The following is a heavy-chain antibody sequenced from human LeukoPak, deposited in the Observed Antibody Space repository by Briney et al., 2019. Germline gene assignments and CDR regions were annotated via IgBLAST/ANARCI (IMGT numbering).Heavy chain of an antibody. CDR3: AGGYYYFMDV. D-gene: IGHD6-13*01. J-gene: IGHJ6*03. V-gene: IGHV4-59*01. Sequence: PSETLSLTCTVSGGSISSNYWSWIRQPPGKGLEWIGLLYYTGTTNYNSSLKGRATISADTSKKYFSLKLTSVTAADTAVYYCAGGYYYFMDVWAKGPRSPSP. CDR1: GGSISSNY. CDR2: LYYTGTT.